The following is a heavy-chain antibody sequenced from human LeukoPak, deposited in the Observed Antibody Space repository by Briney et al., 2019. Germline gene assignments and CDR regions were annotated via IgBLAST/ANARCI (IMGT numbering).Heavy chain of an antibody. J-gene: IGHJ4*02. V-gene: IGHV3-21*01. Sequence: ETLSLTCTVSGGSINSSSYYWGWIRQPPGKGLEWVSSISSSSSYIYYADSVKGRFTISRDNAKNSLYLQMNSLRAEDTAVYYCARGGYSYGYLDYWGQGTLVTVSS. CDR3: ARGGYSYGYLDY. CDR1: GGSINSSS. CDR2: ISSSSSYI. D-gene: IGHD5-18*01.